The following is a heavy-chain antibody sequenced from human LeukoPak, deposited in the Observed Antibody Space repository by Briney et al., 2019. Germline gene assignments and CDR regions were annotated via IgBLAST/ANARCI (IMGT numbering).Heavy chain of an antibody. CDR2: IIPIFGTA. CDR1: GCTFSSYA. J-gene: IGHJ4*02. CDR3: ARDDSTRYSYGDNCFDY. Sequence: SVKVSCKASGCTFSSYAISWVRQAPGQGLEWMGGIIPIFGTANYAHEFQGRVTITTDEYTSTAYMKLSRLRSDDTAVYYCARDDSTRYSYGDNCFDYWGQGTLVTVSS. V-gene: IGHV1-69*05. D-gene: IGHD5-18*01.